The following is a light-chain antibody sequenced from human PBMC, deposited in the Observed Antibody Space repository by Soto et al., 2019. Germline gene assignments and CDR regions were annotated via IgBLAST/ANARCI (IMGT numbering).Light chain of an antibody. CDR3: QQYGSSPPYT. J-gene: IGKJ2*01. Sequence: EVVLTQSPGTLSLSPGERATLSCRASQSVSNNYLAWYQQKPGQSPKLLTFGSSDRATGIPDRFSGSGSGTDFTLTISSLEPEDFAVYYCQQYGSSPPYTFGQGTKTGDQT. V-gene: IGKV3-20*01. CDR2: GSS. CDR1: QSVSNNY.